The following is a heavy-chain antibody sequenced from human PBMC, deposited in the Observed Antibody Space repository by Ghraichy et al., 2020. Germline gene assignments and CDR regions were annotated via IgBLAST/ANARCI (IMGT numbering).Heavy chain of an antibody. CDR1: GFRFRDYY. CDR3: VREGQELGKSGFDL. V-gene: IGHV3-11*06. J-gene: IGHJ5*02. D-gene: IGHD1-7*01. Sequence: GGSLRLSCAASGFRFRDYYMSWIRQAPGKGLEWVSLISRNGRDRNYADSVRGRFTISRDHARNSLYLQLNTLRVEDTAVYYCVREGQELGKSGFDLWGQGTLVTVSS. CDR2: ISRNGRDR.